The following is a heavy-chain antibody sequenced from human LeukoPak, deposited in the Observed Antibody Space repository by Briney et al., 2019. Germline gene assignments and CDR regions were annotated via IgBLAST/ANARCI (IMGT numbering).Heavy chain of an antibody. V-gene: IGHV3-21*01. CDR1: GFTFSSYS. J-gene: IGHJ4*02. Sequence: PGGSLRLSCGASGFTFSSYSMNWVRQAPGKGLEWVSSISSSSSYIYYADSVKGRFTISRDNAKNSLYLQMNSLRAEDTAVYYCARALSSGSLFDYWGQGTLVTVSS. CDR3: ARALSSGSLFDY. CDR2: ISSSSSYI. D-gene: IGHD6-19*01.